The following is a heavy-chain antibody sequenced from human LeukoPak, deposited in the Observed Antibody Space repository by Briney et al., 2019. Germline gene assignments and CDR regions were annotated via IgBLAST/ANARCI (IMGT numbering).Heavy chain of an antibody. CDR2: IYSGGST. J-gene: IGHJ4*02. D-gene: IGHD5-18*01. CDR3: VRVGYSYGYGDWNHFDY. Sequence: PGGSLRLSCAASGFTVSSDYMSWVRQAPGEGLEWVSSIYSGGSTYYADSVNGRFTISKDNSKNTLYLQMNSLRAEDTAVYFCVRVGYSYGYGDWNHFDYWGQGTLVTVSS. CDR1: GFTVSSDY. V-gene: IGHV3-66*02.